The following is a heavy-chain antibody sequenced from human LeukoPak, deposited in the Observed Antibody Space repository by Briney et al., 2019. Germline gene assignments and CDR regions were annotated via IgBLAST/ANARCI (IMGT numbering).Heavy chain of an antibody. J-gene: IGHJ4*02. Sequence: GGSLRLSCAASGFTFSSYSMNWVRQAPGKGLEWVSSIRSSSSYIYYADSVKGRFTISRDNAKNSLYLQMNSLRAEDTAVYYCARIYSSSLPPNYEYWGQGTLVTVSS. CDR2: IRSSSSYI. D-gene: IGHD6-6*01. V-gene: IGHV3-21*01. CDR1: GFTFSSYS. CDR3: ARIYSSSLPPNYEY.